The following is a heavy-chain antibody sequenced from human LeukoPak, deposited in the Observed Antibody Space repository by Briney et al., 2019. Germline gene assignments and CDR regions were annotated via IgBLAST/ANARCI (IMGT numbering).Heavy chain of an antibody. CDR1: RYTLTELS. CDR3: ATVVGHYYDSSGYYEKGGFDY. J-gene: IGHJ4*02. V-gene: IGHV1-24*01. Sequence: ASVKVSCKVSRYTLTELSMHWVRQAPGKGLEWMGGFDPEDGETIYAQKFQGRVTMTEDTSTDTAYMELSSLRSEDTAVYYCATVVGHYYDSSGYYEKGGFDYWGQGTLVTVSS. D-gene: IGHD3-22*01. CDR2: FDPEDGET.